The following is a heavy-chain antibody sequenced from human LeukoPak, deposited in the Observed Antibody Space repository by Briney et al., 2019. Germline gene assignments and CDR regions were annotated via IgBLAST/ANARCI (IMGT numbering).Heavy chain of an antibody. CDR3: ARRGYCSGGSCLGTYYYYYYMDV. CDR2: INHSGST. D-gene: IGHD2-15*01. Sequence: PSETLSLTCAVYGGSFSGYYWSWIRQPPGKGLEWIGEINHSGSTNYNPSLKSRVTISVDTSKNQFSLKLSSVTAADTAVYYCARRGYCSGGSCLGTYYYYYYMDVWGKGTTVTISS. V-gene: IGHV4-34*01. CDR1: GGSFSGYY. J-gene: IGHJ6*03.